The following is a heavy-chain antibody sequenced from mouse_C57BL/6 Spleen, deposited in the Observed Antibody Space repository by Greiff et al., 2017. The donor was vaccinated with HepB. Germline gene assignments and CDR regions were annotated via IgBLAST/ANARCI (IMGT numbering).Heavy chain of an antibody. D-gene: IGHD1-1*01. V-gene: IGHV1-42*01. J-gene: IGHJ1*03. Sequence: EVQLQQSGPELVKPGASVKISCKASGYSFTGYYMNWVKQSPEKSLEWIGEINPSTGGTTYNQKFKAKATLTVDKSSSTAYMQRKSLTSEDSAVYYCARRNYYGSSYGYFDVWGTGTTVTVSS. CDR3: ARRNYYGSSYGYFDV. CDR2: INPSTGGT. CDR1: GYSFTGYY.